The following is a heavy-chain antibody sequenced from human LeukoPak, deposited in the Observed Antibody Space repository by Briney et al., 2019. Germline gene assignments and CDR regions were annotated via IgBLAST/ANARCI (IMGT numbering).Heavy chain of an antibody. J-gene: IGHJ3*02. D-gene: IGHD2-2*01. V-gene: IGHV3-66*01. CDR2: IYGGGST. CDR3: AREGHCSRTSCSLDAIEI. CDR1: GFTVSSNY. Sequence: GGSLRLSCATSGFTVSSNYMSWVRQAPGKGLEWVSVIYGGGSTYYADSVKGRFTISRDNSKNTLYLQMNSLRAEDTAFYYCAREGHCSRTSCSLDAIEIWGQGTLVAVSS.